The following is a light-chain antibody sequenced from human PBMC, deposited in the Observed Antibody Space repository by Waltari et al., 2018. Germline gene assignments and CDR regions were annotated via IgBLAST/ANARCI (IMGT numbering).Light chain of an antibody. CDR2: TAS. Sequence: DIQMTQSPSSLSASVGDRVTITCRAGQSISRFLNWYKQKPGEAPKLLIYTASSLQSGVPSRFSGSGSGTDFTLTISSLQPEDFATYYCQHSYRPPYIFGQGTKLEIK. CDR3: QHSYRPPYI. CDR1: QSISRF. V-gene: IGKV1-39*01. J-gene: IGKJ2*01.